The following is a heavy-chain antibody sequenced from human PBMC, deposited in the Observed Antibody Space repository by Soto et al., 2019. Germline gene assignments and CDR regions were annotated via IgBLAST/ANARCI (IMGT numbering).Heavy chain of an antibody. J-gene: IGHJ4*02. D-gene: IGHD3-22*01. V-gene: IGHV1-69*13. CDR3: ARTYYDSSGYEYYFDY. Sequence: SVKVSCKASGGTFSSYAISWVRQAPGQGLEWMGGIIPIFGTANYAQKFQGRVTITADESTSTAYMELSSLRSEDTAVYYCARTYYDSSGYEYYFDYWGQGTLVTVSS. CDR2: IIPIFGTA. CDR1: GGTFSSYA.